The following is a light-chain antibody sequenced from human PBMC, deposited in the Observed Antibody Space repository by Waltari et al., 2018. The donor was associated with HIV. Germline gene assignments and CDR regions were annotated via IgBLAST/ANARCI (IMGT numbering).Light chain of an antibody. CDR1: SRDVGDSTS. J-gene: IGLJ1*01. Sequence: QSALTQPRSVSGSPGHSVTIPCTVTSRDVGDSTSVSWYRNNPGKVPKLMIYYVSKRPSGVPDRFSGSRSGNTASLTISGLQAEDEADYFCCSYAGNYSYVFGSGSRVTVL. CDR3: CSYAGNYSYV. CDR2: YVS. V-gene: IGLV2-11*01.